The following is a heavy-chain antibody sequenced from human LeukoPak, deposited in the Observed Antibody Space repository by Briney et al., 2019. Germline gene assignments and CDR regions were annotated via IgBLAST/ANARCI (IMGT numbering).Heavy chain of an antibody. Sequence: GGSLRLSCAVSGFTFSNYALHWARQPPGKGLEWVAVISYDGNYQYYADSVKGRFTVSRDDSQNTLFLQMNNLRPDDTAVYYCARVLGVGYGATNLAYWGQGTLVTVSS. CDR1: GFTFSNYA. CDR2: ISYDGNYQ. J-gene: IGHJ4*02. D-gene: IGHD1-26*01. V-gene: IGHV3-30-3*01. CDR3: ARVLGVGYGATNLAY.